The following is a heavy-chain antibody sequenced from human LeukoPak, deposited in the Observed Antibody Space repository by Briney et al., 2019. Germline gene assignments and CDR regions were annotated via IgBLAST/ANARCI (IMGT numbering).Heavy chain of an antibody. CDR2: IYHSGST. CDR3: AKNTRGPGRYYFDY. CDR1: GSSISSSNW. Sequence: SETLSLTCAVSGSSISSSNWWSWVRQPPGKGLEWIGEIYHSGSTNYNPSLKSRVTISVDKSKNQFSLKLSSVTAADTAVYYCAKNTRGPGRYYFDYWGQGTLVTVSS. J-gene: IGHJ4*02. D-gene: IGHD2/OR15-2a*01. V-gene: IGHV4-4*02.